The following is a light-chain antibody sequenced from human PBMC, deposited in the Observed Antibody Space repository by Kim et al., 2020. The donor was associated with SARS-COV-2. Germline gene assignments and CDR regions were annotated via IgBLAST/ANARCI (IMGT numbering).Light chain of an antibody. J-gene: IGKJ2*01. CDR3: QQYGSSMYT. V-gene: IGKV3-20*01. CDR2: GAS. Sequence: LFPGERPTLSCRASQSVSSSYLAWYQQKPGQAPRLLIYGASSRATGIPDRFSGSGSGTDFTLTISRLEPEDFAVYYCQQYGSSMYTFGQGTKLEI. CDR1: QSVSSSY.